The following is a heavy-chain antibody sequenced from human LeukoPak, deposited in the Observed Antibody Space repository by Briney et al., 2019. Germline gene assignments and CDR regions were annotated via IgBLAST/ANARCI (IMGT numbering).Heavy chain of an antibody. CDR2: IYDSGST. CDR1: GGSINNYY. D-gene: IGHD3-9*01. V-gene: IGHV4-59*08. Sequence: PSETLSLTCAVSGGSINNYYWSWIRQPPGKGLEWIGYIYDSGSTNYNPSLKSRVTISVDTSENQFSLKLSSVTAADTAVYSCARQRYFDWLLSSFDYWGQGTLVTVSS. CDR3: ARQRYFDWLLSSFDY. J-gene: IGHJ4*02.